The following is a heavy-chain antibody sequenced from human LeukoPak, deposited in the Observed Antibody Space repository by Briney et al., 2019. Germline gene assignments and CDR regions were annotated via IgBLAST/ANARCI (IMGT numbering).Heavy chain of an antibody. D-gene: IGHD1-26*01. V-gene: IGHV3-64D*09. CDR3: VKRATVGAPSPLFDY. CDR2: ITDNAYST. J-gene: IGHJ4*02. CDR1: GFTFSNYA. Sequence: GGSLRLSCLASGFTFSNYAMHCVRQAPGKGLEYISAITDNAYSTYYADSVKGRFTISRDNSKNTLYLQMSSLTPEDTAVYYCVKRATVGAPSPLFDYWGQGTLVTVSS.